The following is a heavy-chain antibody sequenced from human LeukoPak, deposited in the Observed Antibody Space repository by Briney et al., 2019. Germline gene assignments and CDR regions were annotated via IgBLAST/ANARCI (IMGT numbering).Heavy chain of an antibody. V-gene: IGHV1-18*01. D-gene: IGHD3-16*01. J-gene: IGHJ6*03. CDR2: ISAYNGNT. Sequence: ASVKVSCKASGYTFTSYGISWVRQAPGQGLEWMGWISAYNGNTNYAQKLQGRVTMTTDTSTSTAYMELRSLRSDDTAVYYCAREYYAYTSYYYYYMDVWGKGTTVTVSS. CDR1: GYTFTSYG. CDR3: AREYYAYTSYYYYYMDV.